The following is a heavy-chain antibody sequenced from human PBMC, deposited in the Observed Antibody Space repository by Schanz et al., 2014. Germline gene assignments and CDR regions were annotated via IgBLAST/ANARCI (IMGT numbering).Heavy chain of an antibody. D-gene: IGHD4-17*01. CDR3: ARDGDRFYHNYYMDV. V-gene: IGHV3-48*01. CDR1: GFSFSSYS. Sequence: VQLLQFGGGVVQPGRSLRLSCAASGFSFSSYSMNWVRQAPGKGLEWLSYIDGKSTTVYYADSVKGRFTVSRDNARNSLYLQMNTLGAEDTAVYYCARDGDRFYHNYYMDVWGKGTTVTVSS. J-gene: IGHJ6*03. CDR2: IDGKSTTV.